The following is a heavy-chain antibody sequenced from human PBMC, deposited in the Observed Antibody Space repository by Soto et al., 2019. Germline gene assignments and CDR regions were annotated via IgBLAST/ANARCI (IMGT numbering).Heavy chain of an antibody. CDR3: ARYDRGSAFCY. V-gene: IGHV3-30-3*01. D-gene: IGHD1-26*01. Sequence: QVQLVESGGGVVQPGRSLRLSCAASGFTFSSYAMHWVRQAPGKGLEWVAVISYDGSNKYYADSVKGRFTISRDNSKNTLYLQMNSLRAEDTAVYYCARYDRGSAFCYWGQGTLVTVSS. CDR1: GFTFSSYA. CDR2: ISYDGSNK. J-gene: IGHJ4*02.